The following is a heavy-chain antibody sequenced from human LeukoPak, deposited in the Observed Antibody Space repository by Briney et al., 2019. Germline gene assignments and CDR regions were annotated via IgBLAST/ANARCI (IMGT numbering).Heavy chain of an antibody. V-gene: IGHV3-74*01. Sequence: GGSLRLSCAASGFSLSTSWMHWVRQTPGKGLEWVSRTNNDGSRTTYADSVKGRFTISRENAKNSLSLQMNSLRAGDTAVYYCARRRYGLGSYSDAFDIWGQGTMVTVSS. CDR3: ARRRYGLGSYSDAFDI. J-gene: IGHJ3*02. CDR1: GFSLSTSW. CDR2: TNNDGSRT. D-gene: IGHD3-10*01.